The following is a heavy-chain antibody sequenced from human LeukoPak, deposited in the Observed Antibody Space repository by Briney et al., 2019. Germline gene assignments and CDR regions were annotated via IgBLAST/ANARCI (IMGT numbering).Heavy chain of an antibody. CDR2: IDTNSGGT. Sequence: ASVKVSCKAAAYTFTVNYKAWIRVAPGQGLEWMGWIDTNSGGTNYAQKFQGRVTITRDTSIGTAYMELSSLISDDTAVYYCASDGFSDRGRSYLYWVASWGPGTLVTVSS. CDR3: ASDGFSDRGRSYLYWVAS. J-gene: IGHJ4*02. CDR1: AYTFTVNY. D-gene: IGHD2-15*01. V-gene: IGHV1-2*02.